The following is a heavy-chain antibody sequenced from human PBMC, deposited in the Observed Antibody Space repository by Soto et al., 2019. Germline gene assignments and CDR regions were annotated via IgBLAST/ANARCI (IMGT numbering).Heavy chain of an antibody. J-gene: IGHJ6*02. V-gene: IGHV3-21*01. CDR2: ISSSSSYI. Sequence: EVQLVESGGGLVKPGGSLRLSCAASGFTFSSYSMNWVRQAPGKGLEWVSSISSSSSYIYYADSVKGRFTISRDNAKNSLYLQMSSLRAEDTAVYYCARVLGSSMVYYYGMDVWGQGTTVTVSS. CDR1: GFTFSSYS. D-gene: IGHD6-6*01. CDR3: ARVLGSSMVYYYGMDV.